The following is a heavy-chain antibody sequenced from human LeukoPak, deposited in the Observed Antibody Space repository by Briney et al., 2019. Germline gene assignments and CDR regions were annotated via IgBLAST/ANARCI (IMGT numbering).Heavy chain of an antibody. CDR2: INPSGGGT. D-gene: IGHD1-26*01. V-gene: IGHV1-46*01. CDR1: GYTFTNYY. CDR3: ARVSMGATYFRAFDI. J-gene: IGHJ3*02. Sequence: ASVKVSCKASGYTFTNYYMHWVRLAPGQGLEWMGMINPSGGGTGYAQRFQGRVTMTRDTSTSTVYMDLSSLRSEDTAVYYCARVSMGATYFRAFDIWGQGTMVTVSS.